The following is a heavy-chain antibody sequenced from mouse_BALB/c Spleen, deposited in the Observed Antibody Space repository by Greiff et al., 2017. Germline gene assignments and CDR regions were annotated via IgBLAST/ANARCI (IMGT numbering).Heavy chain of an antibody. Sequence: VQLQQSGAELVRPGVSVKISCKGSGYTFTDYAMHWVKQSHAKSLEWIGVISTYYGDASYNQKFKGKATMTVDKSSSTAYMELARLTSEDSAIYYCASEQGAMDYWGQGTSVTVSS. V-gene: IGHV1S137*01. CDR1: GYTFTDYA. CDR2: ISTYYGDA. CDR3: ASEQGAMDY. J-gene: IGHJ4*01.